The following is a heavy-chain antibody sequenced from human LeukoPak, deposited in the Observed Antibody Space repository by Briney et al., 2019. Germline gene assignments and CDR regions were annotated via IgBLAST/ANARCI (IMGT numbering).Heavy chain of an antibody. CDR1: GDGVSSNSAT. D-gene: IGHD3-10*01. Sequence: SQTLSLTCAISGDGVSSNSATWNWIRQSPSRGLDWLGRAYYRSNWDNDYAVSVKSRITINPDTSKNQFSLQLKSVTPEDTAVYYCARNYYGSGSYYSHFDYWGQGTLVTVSS. CDR3: ARNYYGSGSYYSHFDY. CDR2: AYYRSNWDN. J-gene: IGHJ4*02. V-gene: IGHV6-1*01.